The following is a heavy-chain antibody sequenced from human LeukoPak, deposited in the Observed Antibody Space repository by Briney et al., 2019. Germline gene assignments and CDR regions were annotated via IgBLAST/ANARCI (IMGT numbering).Heavy chain of an antibody. Sequence: ASVKVSCKASGYTFTSYGISWVRQAPGQGLEWMGWINSYNGNTNYAQKLQGRVTMTTDTSTSTAYMELRSLRSDDTAVYYCARVRGVADYYYYMDVWGKGTTVTVSS. J-gene: IGHJ6*03. CDR2: INSYNGNT. V-gene: IGHV1-18*01. D-gene: IGHD3-3*01. CDR1: GYTFTSYG. CDR3: ARVRGVADYYYYMDV.